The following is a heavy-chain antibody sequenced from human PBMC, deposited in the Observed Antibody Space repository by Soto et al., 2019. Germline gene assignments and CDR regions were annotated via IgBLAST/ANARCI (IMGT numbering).Heavy chain of an antibody. D-gene: IGHD4-4*01. CDR3: ARALQVLYYFDY. J-gene: IGHJ4*02. Sequence: QVQVVQSGAEVKKPGASVKVSCKASEYTFTSYVIHWVRQAPGQSLEWMGWINAGNGNTKYSQKFQGRVTITRDTSASTAYMELSSLRSEDTAVYYGARALQVLYYFDYWGQGTLVTVSS. V-gene: IGHV1-3*01. CDR2: INAGNGNT. CDR1: EYTFTSYV.